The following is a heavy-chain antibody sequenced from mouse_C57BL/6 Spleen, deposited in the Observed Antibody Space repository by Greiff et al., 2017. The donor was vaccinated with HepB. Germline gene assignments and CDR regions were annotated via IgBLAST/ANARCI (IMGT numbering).Heavy chain of an antibody. D-gene: IGHD2-4*01. J-gene: IGHJ1*03. CDR1: GYSFTDYN. V-gene: IGHV1-39*01. Sequence: VQLKQSGPELVKPGASVKISCKASGYSFTDYNMNWVKQSNGKSLEWIGVINPNYGTTSYNQKFKGTATLTVDQSSSTAYMQLNSLTSEDSAVYYGAREGLDYEYDKWYFDVWGTGTTVTVAS. CDR3: AREGLDYEYDKWYFDV. CDR2: INPNYGTT.